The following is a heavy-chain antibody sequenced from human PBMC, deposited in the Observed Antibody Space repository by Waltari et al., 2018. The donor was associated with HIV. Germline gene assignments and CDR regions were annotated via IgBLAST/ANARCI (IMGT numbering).Heavy chain of an antibody. CDR3: ARDSGPYYYDSSGYASFDY. D-gene: IGHD3-22*01. J-gene: IGHJ4*02. Sequence: EVQLVESGGGLVKPGGSLRLSCAASGFTFSRYSMNWVRQAPGKGWECVSSISYRSSYIYYADSGKSRFTISRDNANNALYLQMNSLRAEDTAVYYCARDSGPYYYDSSGYASFDYWGQGTLVTVSS. V-gene: IGHV3-21*01. CDR2: ISYRSSYI. CDR1: GFTFSRYS.